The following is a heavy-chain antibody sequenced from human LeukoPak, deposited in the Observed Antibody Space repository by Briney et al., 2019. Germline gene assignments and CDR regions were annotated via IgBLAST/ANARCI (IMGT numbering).Heavy chain of an antibody. CDR1: GYTSSDFY. CDR2: INPYSGAT. CDR3: ATSTVTHTRDP. Sequence: ASVKVSCQASGYTSSDFYCNWVRQTPGQGLEWMGWINPYSGATISAQNLQGRVTLTRDASIGTAYMELSRLRSDDTAVYYCATSTVTHTRDPWGQGTLVTVSS. J-gene: IGHJ5*02. D-gene: IGHD1-1*01. V-gene: IGHV1-2*02.